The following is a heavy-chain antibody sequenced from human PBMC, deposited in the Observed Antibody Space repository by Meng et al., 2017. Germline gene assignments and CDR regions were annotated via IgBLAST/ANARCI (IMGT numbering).Heavy chain of an antibody. CDR2: INPNSGGT. CDR1: GYTFTSYD. CDR3: ARDEWGSGSYYNLDY. V-gene: IGHV1-2*02. D-gene: IGHD3-10*01. Sequence: ASVKVSCKASGYTFTSYDINWVRQAPGQGLEWMGWINPNSGGTNYAQKFQGRVTMTRDTSISTAYMELSRLRSDHTAVYYCARDEWGSGSYYNLDYWGQGTLVTVSS. J-gene: IGHJ4*02.